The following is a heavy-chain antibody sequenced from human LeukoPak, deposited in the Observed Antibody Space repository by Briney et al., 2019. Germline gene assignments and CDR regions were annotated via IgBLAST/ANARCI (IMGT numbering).Heavy chain of an antibody. CDR1: GGSFSGYY. CDR3: ARAYYYDSSGYYVGTHFDY. V-gene: IGHV4-59*10. D-gene: IGHD3-22*01. Sequence: SETLSLTCAVYGGSFSGYYWSWIRQPAGKGLEWIGRIYTSGSTNYNPSLKSRVTMSVDTSKNQFSLKLSSVTAADTAVYYCARAYYYDSSGYYVGTHFDYWGQGTLVTVSS. CDR2: IYTSGST. J-gene: IGHJ4*02.